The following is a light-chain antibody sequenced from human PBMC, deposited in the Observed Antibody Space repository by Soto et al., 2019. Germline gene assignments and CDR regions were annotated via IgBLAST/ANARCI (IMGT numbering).Light chain of an antibody. CDR3: CSYAGGGAWV. CDR2: EVS. CDR1: SGDIGNYDL. J-gene: IGLJ3*02. V-gene: IGLV2-23*02. Sequence: QSALTQPASVSGSPGQSITISCTGSSGDIGNYDLVSWYQQIPGRAPKLMIFEVSRRPSGVSERFSGSKSGNTASLTISGLQAEDEADFHCCSYAGGGAWVFGGGTSSPS.